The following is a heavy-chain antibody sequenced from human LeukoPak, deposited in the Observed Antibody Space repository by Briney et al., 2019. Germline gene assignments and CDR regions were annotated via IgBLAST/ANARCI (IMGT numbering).Heavy chain of an antibody. V-gene: IGHV4-61*02. CDR1: GGSISSGSYY. Sequence: SETLSLTCTVSGGSISSGSYYWSWIRQPAGKGLERIGRIYTSGSTNYNPSLKSRVTISVDTSKNQFSLKLSSVTAADTAVYYCARDRVVVPAANAFDIWGQGTMVTVSS. J-gene: IGHJ3*02. CDR2: IYTSGST. CDR3: ARDRVVVPAANAFDI. D-gene: IGHD2-2*01.